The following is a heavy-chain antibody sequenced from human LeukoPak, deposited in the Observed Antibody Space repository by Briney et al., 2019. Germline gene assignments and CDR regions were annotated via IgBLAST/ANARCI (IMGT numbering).Heavy chain of an antibody. D-gene: IGHD3-10*01. J-gene: IGHJ5*02. CDR1: GVSISSSSYY. Sequence: SETLSLTCTVSGVSISSSSYYWGWIRQPPGKGLEWIGSIYYSGSTYYNPSLKSRVTVSVDTSKNQFSLKLNSVTAADTAVYYCARHEIRIYYGSGTLNWFDPWGQGTLVTVSS. CDR2: IYYSGST. V-gene: IGHV4-39*01. CDR3: ARHEIRIYYGSGTLNWFDP.